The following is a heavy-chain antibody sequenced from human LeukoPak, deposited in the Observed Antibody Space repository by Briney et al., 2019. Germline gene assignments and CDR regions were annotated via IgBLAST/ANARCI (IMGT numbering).Heavy chain of an antibody. V-gene: IGHV4-39*07. CDR1: GGSISSSSYY. J-gene: IGHJ4*02. CDR2: IYYSGSA. D-gene: IGHD3-22*01. CDR3: ARDQSYYHITPDY. Sequence: KASETLSLTCTVSGGSISSSSYYWGWIRQPPGKGLEWIGSIYYSGSANYNPSLKSRVTMSLDTSKNQYSLKLRSVTAADTAVYYCARDQSYYHITPDYWGQGTLVTVSS.